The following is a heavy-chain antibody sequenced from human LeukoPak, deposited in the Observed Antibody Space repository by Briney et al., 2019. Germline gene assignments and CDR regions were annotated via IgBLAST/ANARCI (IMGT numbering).Heavy chain of an antibody. Sequence: GGSLRLFCAASGFTFSSYWMHWVRHAPGKGLVWVSRINSDGSSTSYADSVKGRFTISRDNAKNTLYLQMNSLRAEDTAVYYCARGVFRIVGATPLDYWGQGTLVTVSS. CDR2: INSDGSST. J-gene: IGHJ4*02. CDR3: ARGVFRIVGATPLDY. D-gene: IGHD1-26*01. V-gene: IGHV3-74*01. CDR1: GFTFSSYW.